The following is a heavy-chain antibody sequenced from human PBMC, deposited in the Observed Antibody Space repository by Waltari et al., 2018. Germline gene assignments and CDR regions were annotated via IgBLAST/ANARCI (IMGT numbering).Heavy chain of an antibody. Sequence: EVQLVESGGGLIQPGGSLRLSCAASGFTVSSNYMRWVRQAPGKGLEWVSVIYSGGSTYYADSVKGRFTISRDNSKNTLYLQMNSLRAEDTAVYYCARDLPVRNSSSWPYYYYGMDVWGQGTTVTVSS. CDR3: ARDLPVRNSSSWPYYYYGMDV. V-gene: IGHV3-53*01. CDR1: GFTVSSNY. D-gene: IGHD6-13*01. J-gene: IGHJ6*02. CDR2: IYSGGST.